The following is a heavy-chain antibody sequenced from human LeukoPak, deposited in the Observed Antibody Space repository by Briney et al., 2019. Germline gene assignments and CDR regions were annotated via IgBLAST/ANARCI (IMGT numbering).Heavy chain of an antibody. D-gene: IGHD3-22*01. Sequence: PGGSLRLSCAASGFTFSSYAVSWVRQAPGKGLEWVSAISGSGGSTYYADSVKGRFTISRDNSKNTLYLQMNSLRAEDTAVYYCAKDFCYDSSCYYFDYWGQGTLVTVSS. J-gene: IGHJ4*02. V-gene: IGHV3-23*01. CDR1: GFTFSSYA. CDR2: ISGSGGST. CDR3: AKDFCYDSSCYYFDY.